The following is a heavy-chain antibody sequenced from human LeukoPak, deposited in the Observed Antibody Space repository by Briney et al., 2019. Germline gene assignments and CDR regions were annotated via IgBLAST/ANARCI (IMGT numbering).Heavy chain of an antibody. Sequence: PGGSLRLSCAASRFTFSNYAMSWVRRAPGKGLEWVAAISVSGGSTYYADSVKGRFTISRDNSKNTLYLQMNSLRAEDTAVYFCAKGARYCSGGSCFDEYYFDYWGQGTLVTVSS. J-gene: IGHJ4*02. D-gene: IGHD2-15*01. CDR3: AKGARYCSGGSCFDEYYFDY. CDR2: ISVSGGST. CDR1: RFTFSNYA. V-gene: IGHV3-23*01.